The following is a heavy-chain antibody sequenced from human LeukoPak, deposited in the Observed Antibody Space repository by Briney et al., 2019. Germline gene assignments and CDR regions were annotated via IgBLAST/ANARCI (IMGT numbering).Heavy chain of an antibody. V-gene: IGHV4-59*01. CDR2: TSDTGKT. CDR1: GASLSSYY. CDR3: VTGYYEPFDN. Sequence: PSETLSLTCSVSGASLSSYYWGWIRQSPGKGLEWLGYTSDTGKTDYNPSLKSRGTLSLDTSKNQFSLRLTSVTAADTAVYYCVTGYYEPFDNGGQGTLVTVSA. D-gene: IGHD3-3*01. J-gene: IGHJ4*02.